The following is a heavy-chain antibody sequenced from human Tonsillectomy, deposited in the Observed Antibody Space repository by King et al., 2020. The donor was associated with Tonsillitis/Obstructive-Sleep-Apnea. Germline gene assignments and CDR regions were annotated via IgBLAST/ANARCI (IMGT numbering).Heavy chain of an antibody. CDR3: ARAGYCSGGNCYSTLFDY. J-gene: IGHJ4*02. CDR1: GFTFSSYE. CDR2: IKSGCSNI. D-gene: IGHD2-15*01. Sequence: VQLVQSGGGLVQPGGSLRLSCAASGFTFSSYEMNWVRQAPGKGLEWLSYIKSGCSNIYYADSVKGRFTISRDNAKNSLYLPMNSLRAEDTAVYYCARAGYCSGGNCYSTLFDYWGQGTLVTVSS. V-gene: IGHV3-48*03.